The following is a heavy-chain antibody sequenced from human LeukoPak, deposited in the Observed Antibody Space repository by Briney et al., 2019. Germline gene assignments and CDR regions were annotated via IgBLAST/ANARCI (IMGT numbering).Heavy chain of an antibody. CDR2: ISISSGYT. CDR3: ARGLYGSGSYVFDY. Sequence: PGGSLRLSCAASGFSFSDHYMNWIRQAPGKGLEWVSYISISSGYTDYADSVRGRSTISRDNAKTSLYLQMKSLRAEDTAVYYCARGLYGSGSYVFDYWGQGTLVTVSS. V-gene: IGHV3-11*05. J-gene: IGHJ4*02. CDR1: GFSFSDHY. D-gene: IGHD3-10*01.